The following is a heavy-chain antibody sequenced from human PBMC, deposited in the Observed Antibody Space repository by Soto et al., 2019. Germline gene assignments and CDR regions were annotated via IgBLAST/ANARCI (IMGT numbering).Heavy chain of an antibody. V-gene: IGHV1-18*01. CDR3: ARGDYYYVSGSYSGY. J-gene: IGHJ4*02. CDR2: ISAYNGNT. Sequence: QVQLVQSGAEVKKPGASVKVSCKASGYTFTSYGINWVRQAPGQGLEWMGWISAYNGNTNYAQKLQGRVTMTTDTTPSTAYLELRSLRSDDTAVYYCARGDYYYVSGSYSGYWGQGTLVTVSS. D-gene: IGHD3-10*01. CDR1: GYTFTSYG.